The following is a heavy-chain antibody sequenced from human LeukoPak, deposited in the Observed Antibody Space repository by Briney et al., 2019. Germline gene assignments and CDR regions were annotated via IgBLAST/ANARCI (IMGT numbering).Heavy chain of an antibody. CDR1: GFTLSSYA. D-gene: IGHD4-11*01. J-gene: IGHJ5*02. CDR3: AKDHGGYLDYSPWFDH. V-gene: IGHV3-23*01. CDR2: ISGSGGST. Sequence: GGSLRLSRAASGFTLSSYAMSWVRQAPGKGLEWVSSISGSGGSTYYAASVQGRFTISRDNSNHTLDLQMTSLRAEDTAVYYCAKDHGGYLDYSPWFDHWGQGTLVTVSS.